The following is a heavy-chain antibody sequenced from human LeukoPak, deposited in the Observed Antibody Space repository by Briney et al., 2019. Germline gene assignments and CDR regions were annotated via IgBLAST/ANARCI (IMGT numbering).Heavy chain of an antibody. D-gene: IGHD2-2*01. V-gene: IGHV4-34*01. CDR3: ASLYLNDIVVVPAAMSLHQDSFDI. Sequence: SETLSLTCAVYGGSFSGYYWSWLRQPPRKGLEWIGEINHSGSTNYNPPLTSRVTISVDTSKNQFSLKLSSVTAADTAVYYCASLYLNDIVVVPAAMSLHQDSFDIWGQGTMVTVSS. CDR1: GGSFSGYY. CDR2: INHSGST. J-gene: IGHJ3*02.